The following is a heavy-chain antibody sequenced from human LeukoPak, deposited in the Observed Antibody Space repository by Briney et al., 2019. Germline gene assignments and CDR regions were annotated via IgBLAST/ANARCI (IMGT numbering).Heavy chain of an antibody. J-gene: IGHJ4*02. D-gene: IGHD3-10*01. CDR3: AKDGDDYYGSGSYADY. V-gene: IGHV3-30*02. Sequence: GGSLRLSCAASEFSVGSNYMTWVRQAPGKGLEWVAFIRYDGSNKYYADSVKGRFTISRDNSKNTLYLQMNSLRAEDTAVYYCAKDGDDYYGSGSYADYWGQGTLVTVSS. CDR2: IRYDGSNK. CDR1: EFSVGSNY.